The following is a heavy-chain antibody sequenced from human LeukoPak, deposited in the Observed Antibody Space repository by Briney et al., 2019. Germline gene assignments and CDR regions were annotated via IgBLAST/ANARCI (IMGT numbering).Heavy chain of an antibody. CDR2: ISHSGST. CDR1: GGSFSGYY. J-gene: IGHJ6*02. V-gene: IGHV4-34*01. Sequence: PSETLSLTCAVYGGSFSGYYWRWIRQPPGKGLEWIGDISHSGSTNYNPSLKSRVTISVDTSKNQFSLKLSSVTAADTAVYYCARGRDPLAVAGFYGMDVWGQGTTVTVSS. CDR3: ARGRDPLAVAGFYGMDV. D-gene: IGHD6-19*01.